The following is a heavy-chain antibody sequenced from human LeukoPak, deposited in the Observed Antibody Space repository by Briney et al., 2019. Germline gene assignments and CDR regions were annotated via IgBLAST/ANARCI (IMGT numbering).Heavy chain of an antibody. CDR1: GFTFSSYY. J-gene: IGHJ6*03. CDR2: IGTAGHT. Sequence: GGSLRLSCAASGFTFSSYYMHWVRQTTGKGLEWVSAIGTAGHTYYPGSVKGRFTISRENAKNSLYLQMNSLRAGDTAVYYCARADQAARATWYSYMDVWGKGTTVTVSS. V-gene: IGHV3-13*01. CDR3: ARADQAARATWYSYMDV.